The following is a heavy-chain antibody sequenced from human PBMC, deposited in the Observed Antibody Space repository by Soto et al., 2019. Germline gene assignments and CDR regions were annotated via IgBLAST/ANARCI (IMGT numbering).Heavy chain of an antibody. J-gene: IGHJ1*01. CDR2: ISSTSSII. V-gene: IGHV3-48*02. Sequence: EVQLVESGGGLVQPGGFLRLSCAASGFSFSSHSMNWVRQAPGKGLEWVSYISSTSSIIYYADSVKGRFTTSRDNAKNSLYLQMNSLSDEDTAVYDCARAKGWPDISFHPWGQGTLVIVSS. D-gene: IGHD3-9*01. CDR3: ARAKGWPDISFHP. CDR1: GFSFSSHS.